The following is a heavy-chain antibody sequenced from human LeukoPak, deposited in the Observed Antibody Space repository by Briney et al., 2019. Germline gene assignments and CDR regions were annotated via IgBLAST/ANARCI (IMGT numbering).Heavy chain of an antibody. CDR1: GYTFTSYY. V-gene: IGHV1-46*01. CDR2: INPSGGST. D-gene: IGHD6-19*01. Sequence: GASVKVSCTASGYTFTSYYMHWVRQAPGQGLEWMGIINPSGGSTSYAQKFQGRVTMTRDTSTSTVYMELSSLRSEDTAVYYCASSGWYKPVDYWGQGTLVTVSS. CDR3: ASSGWYKPVDY. J-gene: IGHJ4*02.